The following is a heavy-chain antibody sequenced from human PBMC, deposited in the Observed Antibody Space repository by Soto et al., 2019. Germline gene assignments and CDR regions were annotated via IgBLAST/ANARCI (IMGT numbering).Heavy chain of an antibody. D-gene: IGHD3-22*01. V-gene: IGHV4-31*03. CDR1: GGSIGSGSYY. CDR2: INYSGST. J-gene: IGHJ4*02. CDR3: ARAGYDRDGGGYYYFDY. Sequence: SETLSLTCTVSGGSIGSGSYYWSWIRQHPGKGLEWIGYINYSGSTFYIPSLKSRVTTSIDTSTNQFSLKLNYVTAADTAFYYCARAGYDRDGGGYYYFDYWGQGTLVTVSS.